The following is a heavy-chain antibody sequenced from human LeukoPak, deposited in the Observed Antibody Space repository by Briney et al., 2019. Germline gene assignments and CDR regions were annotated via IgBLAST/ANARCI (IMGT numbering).Heavy chain of an antibody. V-gene: IGHV1-69*04. CDR2: IIPILGIA. CDR3: ARASTVVSPAWFDP. D-gene: IGHD4-23*01. Sequence: GASVKVSCKASGGTXSSYAISWVRQAPGQGLEWMGRIIPILGIANYAQKFQGRVTITADKSTSKAYMELSSLRSEDTAVYYCARASTVVSPAWFDPWGQGTLVTVSS. CDR1: GGTXSSYA. J-gene: IGHJ5*02.